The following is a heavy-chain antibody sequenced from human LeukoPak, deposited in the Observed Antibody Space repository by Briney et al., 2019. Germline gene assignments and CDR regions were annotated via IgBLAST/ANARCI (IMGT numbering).Heavy chain of an antibody. CDR2: VSGSGHTT. Sequence: PGGSLRLSCAASGFTFSDYYMSWIRQAPGKGLEWVSTVSGSGHTTYYADSVKGRFTISRDNAKNSLYLQMNSLRAEDTAVYYCATYSGYDRIFDYWGQGTLVTVSS. D-gene: IGHD5-12*01. CDR3: ATYSGYDRIFDY. J-gene: IGHJ4*02. CDR1: GFTFSDYY. V-gene: IGHV3-11*04.